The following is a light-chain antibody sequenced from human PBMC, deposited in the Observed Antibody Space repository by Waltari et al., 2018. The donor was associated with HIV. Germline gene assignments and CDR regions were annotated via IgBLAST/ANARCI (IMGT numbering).Light chain of an antibody. Sequence: DVVMNQSPLSLSVPVGQPASIYCRSSQSLVHSDGNTFLNWFHQRPGQSPRRLIYKVFNRDSGVPERISGSGSGTDFTLVISRVEADDVGVYYCMQGTHWPPTFGQGTRVEIK. V-gene: IGKV2-30*02. CDR2: KVF. CDR1: QSLVHSDGNTF. J-gene: IGKJ1*01. CDR3: MQGTHWPPT.